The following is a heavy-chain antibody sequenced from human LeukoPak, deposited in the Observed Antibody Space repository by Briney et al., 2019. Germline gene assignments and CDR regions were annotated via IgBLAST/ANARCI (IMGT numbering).Heavy chain of an antibody. D-gene: IGHD6-13*01. V-gene: IGHV3-74*01. J-gene: IGHJ4*02. CDR2: INSDGSST. CDR3: ARDYTTKAAAGIGW. CDR1: GFTLSSYW. Sequence: LSGGSLRLSCAASGFTLSSYWMHWVRQAPGKGLVWVSRINSDGSSTSYADSVTGRFTISRDNAKNTLYLQMSSLRAEDTAFYYCARDYTTKAAAGIGWWGQGTLVTVSS.